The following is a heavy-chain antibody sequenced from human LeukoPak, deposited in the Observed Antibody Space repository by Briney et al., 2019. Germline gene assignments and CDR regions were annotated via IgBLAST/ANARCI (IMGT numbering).Heavy chain of an antibody. V-gene: IGHV4-59*01. Sequence: SETLSLTCTVSGGSITSYYWSWIRQPPGKGLEWIGYIYYSGSTNYNPSLKSRVTISVDTSKNQFSLKLSSVTAANTAVYYCAKSVTPYYFDYWGHGTLVTVSS. CDR2: IYYSGST. CDR3: AKSVTPYYFDY. CDR1: GGSITSYY. J-gene: IGHJ4*01. D-gene: IGHD4-17*01.